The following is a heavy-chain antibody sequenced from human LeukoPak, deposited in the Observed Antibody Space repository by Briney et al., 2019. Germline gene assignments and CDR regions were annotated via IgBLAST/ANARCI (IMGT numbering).Heavy chain of an antibody. CDR2: INHSGST. CDR1: GGSFSGYY. Sequence: SETLSLTCAVYGGSFSGYYWSWIRQPPGKGLEWIGEINHSGSTNYNPSLKSRVTISVDTSKNQFSLKLSSVTAADTAVYYCARRRGYYDYVWGSYRHITSVGFDYWGQGTLVTVSS. CDR3: ARRRGYYDYVWGSYRHITSVGFDY. J-gene: IGHJ4*02. D-gene: IGHD3-16*02. V-gene: IGHV4-34*01.